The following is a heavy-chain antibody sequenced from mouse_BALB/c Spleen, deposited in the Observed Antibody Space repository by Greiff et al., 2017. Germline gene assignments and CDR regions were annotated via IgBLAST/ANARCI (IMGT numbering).Heavy chain of an antibody. Sequence: EVKLMESGGGLVKPGGSLKLSCAASGFAFSSYDMSWVRQTPEKRLEWVAYISSGGGSTYYPDTVKGRFTISRDNAKNTLYLQMSSLKSEDTAMYYYASPLLRLPFDYWGQGTTLTVSS. CDR1: GFAFSSYD. J-gene: IGHJ2*01. CDR2: ISSGGGST. V-gene: IGHV5-12-1*01. CDR3: ASPLLRLPFDY. D-gene: IGHD1-2*01.